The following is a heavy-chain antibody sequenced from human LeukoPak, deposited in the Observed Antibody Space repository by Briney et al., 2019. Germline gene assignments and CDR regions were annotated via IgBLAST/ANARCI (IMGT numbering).Heavy chain of an antibody. D-gene: IGHD6-13*01. J-gene: IGHJ4*02. CDR2: ISGYNGNT. Sequence: GASVKVSCKASGYTFTSYGISWVRQAPGQGLEWMGWISGYNGNTDYALKLQGRVTMTTDTSTNTAYMELRSLSSDDTAIYYCARASRDSSSSFLYWGQGTLVTVSS. CDR1: GYTFTSYG. CDR3: ARASRDSSSSFLY. V-gene: IGHV1-18*01.